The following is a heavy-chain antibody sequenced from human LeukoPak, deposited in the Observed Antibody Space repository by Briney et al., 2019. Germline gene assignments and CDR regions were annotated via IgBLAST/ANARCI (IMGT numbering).Heavy chain of an antibody. Sequence: SQTLSLTCTVSGGSISSGGYYWSWIRQHPGKGLEWIGYIYYSGSTYYNPSIKSRVTISVDTSKNQFSLKLSSVTAADTAVYYCARANYYDSSGWDAFDIWGQGTMVTVSS. J-gene: IGHJ3*02. CDR2: IYYSGST. D-gene: IGHD3-22*01. CDR1: GGSISSGGYY. CDR3: ARANYYDSSGWDAFDI. V-gene: IGHV4-31*03.